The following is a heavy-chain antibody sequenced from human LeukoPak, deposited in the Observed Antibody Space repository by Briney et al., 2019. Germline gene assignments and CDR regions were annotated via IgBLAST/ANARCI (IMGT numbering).Heavy chain of an antibody. CDR3: ANYCGGDCFRNFDY. J-gene: IGHJ4*02. CDR2: IGPGGGDI. Sequence: GGSLRLFCAASGFTFSTYAMTWVRQAPGKGLEWVTVIGPGGGDILYADSAKGRFTISRDNSENTLYLQMHSLRAEDTAVYYCANYCGGDCFRNFDYWGQGTLVTVSS. CDR1: GFTFSTYA. D-gene: IGHD2-21*02. V-gene: IGHV3-23*01.